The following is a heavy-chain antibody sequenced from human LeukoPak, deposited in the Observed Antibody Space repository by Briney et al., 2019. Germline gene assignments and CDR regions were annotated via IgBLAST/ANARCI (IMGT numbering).Heavy chain of an antibody. CDR2: IYYSGST. V-gene: IGHV4-59*08. CDR1: GGSISSYY. Sequence: PSETLSLTCTVSGGSISSYYWSWLRQPPGKGLEGIGYIYYSGSTNYNPSLKSRVTISVDTSKNQFSLKLSSVTAADTAVYYCASLFQSLGGSLWFDPWGQGTLVTVSS. CDR3: ASLFQSLGGSLWFDP. J-gene: IGHJ5*02. D-gene: IGHD3-16*01.